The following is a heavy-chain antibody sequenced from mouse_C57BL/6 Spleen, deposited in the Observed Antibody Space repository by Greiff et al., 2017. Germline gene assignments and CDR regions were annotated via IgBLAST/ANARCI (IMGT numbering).Heavy chain of an antibody. CDR1: GYTFTSYW. CDR3: ARGGVYDGFLWFAY. J-gene: IGHJ3*01. CDR2: IDPNRGGT. D-gene: IGHD2-3*01. V-gene: IGHV1-72*01. Sequence: VQLQQPGAELVKPGASVKLSCKASGYTFTSYWMHWVKQRPGRGLEWIGRIDPNRGGTKYNEKFKSKATLTVDKPSSTAYMQLSSLTSEDSAVYYCARGGVYDGFLWFAYWGQGTLVTVSA.